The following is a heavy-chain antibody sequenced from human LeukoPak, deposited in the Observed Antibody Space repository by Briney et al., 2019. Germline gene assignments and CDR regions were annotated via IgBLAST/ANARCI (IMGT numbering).Heavy chain of an antibody. CDR1: GESISRPEYS. V-gene: IGHV4-39*01. D-gene: IGHD6-19*01. CDR3: ARPGSVSGWFYYDS. CDR2: IYYSGST. J-gene: IGHJ4*02. Sequence: PSETLSLTCTVSGESISRPEYSWAWIRQPPGKGLEWIGTIYYSGSTSYSPSLRSRVTISKDTSKNQLSLESSSVTAADTALYFCARPGSVSGWFYYDSWGQGTRVTVSS.